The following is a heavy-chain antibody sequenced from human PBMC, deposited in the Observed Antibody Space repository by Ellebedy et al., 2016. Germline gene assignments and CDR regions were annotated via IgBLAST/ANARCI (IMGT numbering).Heavy chain of an antibody. CDR1: GFTFDDYA. D-gene: IGHD3-9*01. J-gene: IGHJ4*02. Sequence: SLKISXAASGFTFDDYAMHWVRQAPGKDLEWVSGISWNSGSIGYADSVKGRFTISRDNSKNTLYLQMNSLRAEDTAVYYCANGRGDYDSLTGRIDYWGQGTLVTVSS. V-gene: IGHV3-9*01. CDR2: ISWNSGSI. CDR3: ANGRGDYDSLTGRIDY.